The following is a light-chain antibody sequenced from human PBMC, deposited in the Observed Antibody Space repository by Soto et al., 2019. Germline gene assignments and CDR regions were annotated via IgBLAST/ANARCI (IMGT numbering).Light chain of an antibody. CDR2: DAS. Sequence: IQLTHSPSSLSASVGDRVTITCRASQGIGSYLAWYQQKPGEAPKLLIFDASTLQSGVPSRFSGSGSGTDFTLTISSLQAEDFATYYCQQLSTYPSTFGGGTKVEIK. V-gene: IGKV1-9*01. CDR3: QQLSTYPST. CDR1: QGIGSY. J-gene: IGKJ4*01.